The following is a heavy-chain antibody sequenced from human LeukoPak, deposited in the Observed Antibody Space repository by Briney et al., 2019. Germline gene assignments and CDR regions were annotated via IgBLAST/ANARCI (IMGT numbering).Heavy chain of an antibody. CDR1: GGSISSYY. J-gene: IGHJ4*02. Sequence: SETLSLTCTVSGGSISSYYWSWIRQPPGKGLEWIGYIYYSGSTNYNPSLKSRVTISVGTSKNQFSLKLSSVTAADTAVYYCVRHDKDYTSRDYWGQGTLVTVSS. CDR2: IYYSGST. D-gene: IGHD4-11*01. CDR3: VRHDKDYTSRDY. V-gene: IGHV4-59*08.